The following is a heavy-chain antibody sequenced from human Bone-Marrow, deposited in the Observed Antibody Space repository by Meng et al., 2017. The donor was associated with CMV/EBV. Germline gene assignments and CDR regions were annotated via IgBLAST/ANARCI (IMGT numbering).Heavy chain of an antibody. J-gene: IGHJ3*02. CDR1: GYTFTGYY. CDR2: INPNSGGT. CDR3: ARRRQTDYDFWSGYSAPDAFDI. Sequence: ASVKVSCKASGYTFTGYYMHWVRQAPGQGLEWMGWINPNSGGTNYAQKFQGRVTMTRDTSISTAYMELSSLRSDDTAVFYCARRRQTDYDFWSGYSAPDAFDIWGQGTMVTVSS. V-gene: IGHV1-2*02. D-gene: IGHD3-3*01.